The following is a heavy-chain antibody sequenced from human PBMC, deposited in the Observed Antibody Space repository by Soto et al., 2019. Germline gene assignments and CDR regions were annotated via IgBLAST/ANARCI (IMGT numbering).Heavy chain of an antibody. CDR2: ISYDGSNK. J-gene: IGHJ4*02. CDR1: GFTFSNFA. D-gene: IGHD6-13*01. CDR3: ARPPRYSSSSYGY. V-gene: IGHV3-30-3*01. Sequence: VQLLESGGGLVQPGGSLTLSCAPSGFTFSNFAMSWVRQAPGKGLEWVAVISYDGSNKYYADSVKGRFTISRDNSKNTLYLQMNSLRAEDTAVYYCARPPRYSSSSYGYWGQGTLVTVSS.